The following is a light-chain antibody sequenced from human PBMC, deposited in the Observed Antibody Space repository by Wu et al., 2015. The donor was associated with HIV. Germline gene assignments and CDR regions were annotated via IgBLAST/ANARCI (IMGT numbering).Light chain of an antibody. CDR3: QHRFNWPLI. CDR2: DAS. Sequence: EIVMTLSPATLSVSPGERATLSCRASESVRNNLARYQQKPGQAPRLLIYDASNRATGISARFSGSGSGTDFTHTINSLEPEDFAVYYCQHRFNWPLIFGQGTRLEI. CDR1: ESVRNN. V-gene: IGKV3-11*01. J-gene: IGKJ5*01.